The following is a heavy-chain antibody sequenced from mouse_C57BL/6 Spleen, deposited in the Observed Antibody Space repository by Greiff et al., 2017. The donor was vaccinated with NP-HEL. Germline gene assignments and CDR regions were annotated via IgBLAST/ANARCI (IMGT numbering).Heavy chain of an antibody. D-gene: IGHD1-1*01. CDR2: IWSGGST. CDR3: AKRDGSSWYFDV. J-gene: IGHJ1*03. Sequence: VKLQESGPGLVQPSQSLSITCTVSGFSLTSYGVHWVRQPPGKGLEWLGVIWSGGSTDYNAAFISRLSISKDNSKSQVFFKMNSLQADDTAIYYCAKRDGSSWYFDVWGTGTTVTVSS. CDR1: GFSLTSYG. V-gene: IGHV2-4*01.